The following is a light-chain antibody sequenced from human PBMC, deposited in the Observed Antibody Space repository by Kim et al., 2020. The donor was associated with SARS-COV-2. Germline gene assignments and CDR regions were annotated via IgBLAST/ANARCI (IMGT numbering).Light chain of an antibody. Sequence: TLVCSPGESAPLACRASQSVSSSYLAWYQQKPGQAPRLLIYGASSRATGIPDRFSGSGSGTDFTLTISRLEPEDFAVYYCQQYGGTFGQGTKLEIK. CDR2: GAS. J-gene: IGKJ2*01. V-gene: IGKV3-20*01. CDR3: QQYGGT. CDR1: QSVSSSY.